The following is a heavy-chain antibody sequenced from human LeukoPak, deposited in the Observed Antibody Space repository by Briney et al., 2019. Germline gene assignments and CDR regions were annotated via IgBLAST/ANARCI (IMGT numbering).Heavy chain of an antibody. J-gene: IGHJ4*02. V-gene: IGHV3-48*01. CDR1: GFTFSDYS. CDR3: ARDRLTSGSYFFDY. D-gene: IGHD1-26*01. CDR2: ISGRSSTI. Sequence: PGGSLRLYCGASGFTFSDYSMNWVRQAPGKGLEWISYISGRSSTIYYADSVRGRFTISRDNAKNSMYLQMNSLRAEDTAVYYCARDRLTSGSYFFDYWGQGTLVTVSS.